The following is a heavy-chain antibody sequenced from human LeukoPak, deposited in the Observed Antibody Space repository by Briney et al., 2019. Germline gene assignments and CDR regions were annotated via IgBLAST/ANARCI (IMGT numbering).Heavy chain of an antibody. Sequence: PGGSLRLSCAASGFTFSNYWMTWVRQAPGKGLEWVANIKQDGSETYYVDSVKGRFTISRDNVKNSLYLQMNSLRAEDTAVYYCARDGSYCSGGSCYPNSYFDYWGQGTLVTVSS. CDR2: IKQDGSET. CDR1: GFTFSNYW. J-gene: IGHJ4*02. CDR3: ARDGSYCSGGSCYPNSYFDY. D-gene: IGHD2-15*01. V-gene: IGHV3-7*03.